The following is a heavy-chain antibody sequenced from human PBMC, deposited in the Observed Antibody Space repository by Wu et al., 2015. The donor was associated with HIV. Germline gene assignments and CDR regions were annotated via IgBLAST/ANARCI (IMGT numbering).Heavy chain of an antibody. CDR1: GYAFTSYG. D-gene: IGHD2-15*01. CDR2: ISPYNGAT. CDR3: ARDPSGLYCSGGVCKFAPFDS. V-gene: IGHV1-18*01. J-gene: IGHJ4*02. Sequence: QVXLVQSGPELKKSGTSVKVSCQTSGYAFTSYGINWVRQAPGQGLEWMGWISPYNGATMYSQKFQGRVTMTTDTSTTTVYMELRTLTSDDTALYYCARDPSGLYCSGGVCKFAPFDSWGPGTLVTVSS.